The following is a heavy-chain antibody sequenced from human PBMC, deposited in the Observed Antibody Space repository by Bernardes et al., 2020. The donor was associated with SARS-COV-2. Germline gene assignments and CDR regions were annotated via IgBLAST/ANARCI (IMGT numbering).Heavy chain of an antibody. J-gene: IGHJ6*02. CDR2: ISRSNTYI. CDR3: VRSTIVPAAMWGFYYGMDV. D-gene: IGHD2-2*01. Sequence: GGSLRLSCAGSGFTFSSDSMNWVRRAPGKGLEWVSSISRSNTYIYYADSVKGRFTISRDNAKNSLYLQMNSLSAEDTALYYCVRSTIVPAAMWGFYYGMDVWGQGTTVTVSS. CDR1: GFTFSSDS. V-gene: IGHV3-21*01.